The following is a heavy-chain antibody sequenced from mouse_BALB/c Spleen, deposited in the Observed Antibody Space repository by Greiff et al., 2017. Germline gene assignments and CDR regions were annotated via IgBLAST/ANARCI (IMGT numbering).Heavy chain of an antibody. Sequence: EVKLMESGGGLVQPGGSMKLSCAASGFTFSDSWMDWVRQSPEKGLEWVGEIRSIATNHATYYAESVKGRFTISRDDSKGSVYLQMNSLRAEDTGIYYCTRHGYFDYWGQGTTLTVSS. J-gene: IGHJ2*01. CDR2: IRSIATNHAT. V-gene: IGHV6-6*01. CDR1: GFTFSDSW. CDR3: TRHGYFDY.